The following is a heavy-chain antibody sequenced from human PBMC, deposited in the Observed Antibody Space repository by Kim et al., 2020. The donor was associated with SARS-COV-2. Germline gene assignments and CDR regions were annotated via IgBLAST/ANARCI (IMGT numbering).Heavy chain of an antibody. V-gene: IGHV4-34*01. Sequence: SETLSLTCAVYGGSFSGYYWSWIRQLPGKGLEWIGEINHSGSTNYNPSLKSRVTISLDTSKNQFSLKLSSVTAADTAVYYCARRTNSSSWSSFDYWGQGTLVTVSS. CDR3: ARRTNSSSWSSFDY. D-gene: IGHD6-13*01. CDR1: GGSFSGYY. CDR2: INHSGST. J-gene: IGHJ4*02.